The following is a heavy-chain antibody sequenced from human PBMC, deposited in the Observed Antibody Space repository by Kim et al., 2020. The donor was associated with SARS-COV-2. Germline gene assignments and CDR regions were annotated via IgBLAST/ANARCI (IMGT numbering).Heavy chain of an antibody. Sequence: RFTISRDNSKNTLYLQRNSLRAEDTAVYYCARDKRMTTVTTSPPINWFDPWGQGTLVTVSS. J-gene: IGHJ5*02. CDR3: ARDKRMTTVTTSPPINWFDP. V-gene: IGHV3-30*07. D-gene: IGHD4-17*01.